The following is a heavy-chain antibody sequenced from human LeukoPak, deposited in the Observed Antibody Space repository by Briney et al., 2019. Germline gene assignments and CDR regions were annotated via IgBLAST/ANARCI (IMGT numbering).Heavy chain of an antibody. J-gene: IGHJ4*02. D-gene: IGHD6-13*01. CDR3: ARHVGYSSSWYDY. CDR2: IYHSGST. Sequence: PSETLSLTCAVSGYSISSGYYWGWIRQPPGKGLEWIGSIYHSGSTYYNPSLRSRVTISVDTSKNQFSLKLSSVTAADTAVYYCARHVGYSSSWYDYWGQGTLVTVSS. V-gene: IGHV4-38-2*01. CDR1: GYSISSGYY.